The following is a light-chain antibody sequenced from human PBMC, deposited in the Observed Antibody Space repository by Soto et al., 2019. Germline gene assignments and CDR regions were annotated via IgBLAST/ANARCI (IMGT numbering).Light chain of an antibody. CDR1: QSVSSRF. V-gene: IGKV3-20*01. CDR3: QEYGMSRT. CDR2: AAS. J-gene: IGKJ1*01. Sequence: IVLTQYPGTRSLSPGERATLSCRASQSVSSRFLAWYQQRPCQAPRLLIYAASNTAPGIPYRCSGSGSGTYFTLTISRMEPEDVAVYYCQEYGMSRTFGQGTKVDIK.